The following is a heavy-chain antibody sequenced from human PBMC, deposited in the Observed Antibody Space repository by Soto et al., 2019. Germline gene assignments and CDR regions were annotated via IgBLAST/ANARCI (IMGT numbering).Heavy chain of an antibody. Sequence: RQPPGKGLEWIGYIYYSGSTYYNPSLNSRVTISIDTSKKQSSLKLSSVTAADTAVYYCARQIGVYSRDASDMWCQGTMVT. CDR2: IYYSGST. D-gene: IGHD6-13*01. J-gene: IGHJ3*02. V-gene: IGHV4-59*08. CDR3: ARQIGVYSRDASDM.